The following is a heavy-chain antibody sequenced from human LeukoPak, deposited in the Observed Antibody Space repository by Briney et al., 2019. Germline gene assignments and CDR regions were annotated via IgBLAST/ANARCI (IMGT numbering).Heavy chain of an antibody. CDR1: GFTFSSYE. V-gene: IGHV3-48*03. D-gene: IGHD1-1*01. CDR3: ARERLPPLDAFDI. J-gene: IGHJ3*02. CDR2: ISSSGSTI. Sequence: GGSLRLSCAASGFTFSSYEMNWVRQAPGKGLEWVSYISSSGSTIYYADSVKGRFTISRDNAQNSLYLQMNSLRAEDTAVYYCARERLPPLDAFDIWGQGTMVTVSS.